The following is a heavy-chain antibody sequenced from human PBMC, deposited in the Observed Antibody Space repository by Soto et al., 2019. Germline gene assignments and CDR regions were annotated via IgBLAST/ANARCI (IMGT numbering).Heavy chain of an antibody. CDR3: AKVMRGDYAGSAGYGLDV. J-gene: IGHJ6*02. Sequence: QVPLVQSGAEVKKHGASVKVSCKASGYTFTSYGLSWVRQAPGQGLEWMGWISAYNGNTNYLQKLQGRPTRATDTSTSTAYMELRSLRSDDTAVYYCAKVMRGDYAGSAGYGLDVWVQGTTVSVSS. D-gene: IGHD4-17*01. V-gene: IGHV1-18*01. CDR2: ISAYNGNT. CDR1: GYTFTSYG.